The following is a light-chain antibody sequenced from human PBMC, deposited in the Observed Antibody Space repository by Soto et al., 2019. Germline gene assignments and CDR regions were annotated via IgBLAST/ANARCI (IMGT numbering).Light chain of an antibody. V-gene: IGKV3-20*01. CDR3: QQYGGSPRT. CDR1: QSINSF. Sequence: EIVLTQSPGTLSLSPGEGATLSCRASQSINSFLAWYQQRRGQAPRLLIHGAPNRATGIPDRFSGSGSGPDFTLTISRLEPEDFAVYYCQQYGGSPRTFGQGTNV. CDR2: GAP. J-gene: IGKJ1*01.